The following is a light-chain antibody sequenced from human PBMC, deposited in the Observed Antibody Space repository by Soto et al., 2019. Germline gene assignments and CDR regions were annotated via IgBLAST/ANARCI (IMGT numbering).Light chain of an antibody. CDR1: QDIEKN. V-gene: IGKV1-33*01. Sequence: IQLTQSPSSLSASVGDRVTITCQASQDIEKNLNWYQQKPGKAPKLLIYDASSLQTGVPSRFSGSGSATDFTFTISSLQPEDIATYYCQQYDNLLPITFGQGTRLEIK. CDR2: DAS. J-gene: IGKJ5*01. CDR3: QQYDNLLPIT.